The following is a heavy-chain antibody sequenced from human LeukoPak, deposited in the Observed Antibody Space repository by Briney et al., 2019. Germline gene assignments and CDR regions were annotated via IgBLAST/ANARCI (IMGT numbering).Heavy chain of an antibody. D-gene: IGHD6-19*01. J-gene: IGHJ3*02. CDR3: ARALGYSSGWYHDAFDI. Sequence: SVKVSCRASGYTFTSYGISWVRQAPGQGLEWMGGIIPILGTANYAQKFQGRVTITTDESTSTAYMELSSLRSEDAAVYYCARALGYSSGWYHDAFDIWGQGTMVTVSS. V-gene: IGHV1-69*05. CDR1: GYTFTSYG. CDR2: IIPILGTA.